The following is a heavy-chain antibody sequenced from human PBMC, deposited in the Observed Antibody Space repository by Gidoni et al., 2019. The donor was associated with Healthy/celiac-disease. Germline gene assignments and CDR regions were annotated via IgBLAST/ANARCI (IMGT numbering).Heavy chain of an antibody. J-gene: IGHJ6*02. V-gene: IGHV3-21*01. CDR3: AREAVAGTRGNYYYYGMDV. Sequence: EVQLVESGGGLVKPGGSMRLSCAASGFTFSSESMNWVRQAPGKGLEWVSSISSSSSYIYYADSVKGRFTISRDNAKNSLYLQMNSLRAEDTAVYYCAREAVAGTRGNYYYYGMDVWGQGTTVTVSS. CDR2: ISSSSSYI. CDR1: GFTFSSES. D-gene: IGHD6-19*01.